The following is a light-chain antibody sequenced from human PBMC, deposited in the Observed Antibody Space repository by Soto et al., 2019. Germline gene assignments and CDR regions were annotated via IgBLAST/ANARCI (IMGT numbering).Light chain of an antibody. CDR1: QTISSW. V-gene: IGKV1-5*03. CDR3: QHYNSYSEA. CDR2: KAS. J-gene: IGKJ1*01. Sequence: DIQMTQSPSTLSVSVGDRVTITCRASQTISSWLAWYQQKPGKAPKLLIYKASTLKSGVPSRFSGSGSGTEFTLTISSLQPDDFATYYYQHYNSYSEAFGQGTKVDI.